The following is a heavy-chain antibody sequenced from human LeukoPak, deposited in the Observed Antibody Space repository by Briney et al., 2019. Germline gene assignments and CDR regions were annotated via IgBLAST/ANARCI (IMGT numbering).Heavy chain of an antibody. Sequence: GGSLRLSCAPSGFTFSSYSMSWARQAPGKGLEWVSSISSTSIYIFYADSVKGRFTISRDNAKNSLYLQMNSLRAEDTAVYYCARDANAFAIWGQGTMVTVSS. CDR1: GFTFSSYS. CDR3: ARDANAFAI. J-gene: IGHJ3*02. CDR2: ISSTSIYI. V-gene: IGHV3-21*01.